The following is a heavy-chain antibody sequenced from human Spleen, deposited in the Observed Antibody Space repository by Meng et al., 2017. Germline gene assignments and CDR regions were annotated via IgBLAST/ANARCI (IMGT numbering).Heavy chain of an antibody. V-gene: IGHV1-2*06. CDR1: GYNFPDYW. Sequence: VQRVQAGVEGKKPGASVKVACQPSGYNFPDYWLHWVRRAPGQGLEWMGRIDPKSGDTHYAQRFQGRVTMTGDTSISTAYMELSGLRSDDTAMYYCARDEDISAAGKLFGDYWGQGTLVTVSS. CDR2: IDPKSGDT. J-gene: IGHJ4*02. CDR3: ARDEDISAAGKLFGDY. D-gene: IGHD6-13*01.